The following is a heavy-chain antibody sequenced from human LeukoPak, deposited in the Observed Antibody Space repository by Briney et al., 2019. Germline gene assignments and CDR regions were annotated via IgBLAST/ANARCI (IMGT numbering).Heavy chain of an antibody. V-gene: IGHV3-30*18. J-gene: IGHJ4*02. CDR1: GFTFSSYG. D-gene: IGHD2-2*01. CDR3: AKGVVVAPDVTPFDY. CDR2: TSYDGSSK. Sequence: PGGSLRLSCAASGFTFSSYGMHWVRQAPGKGLEWVSVTSYDGSSKYYADSVKGRLTIYRDNSRNTLYLQMDSLRVEDTAVYYCAKGVVVAPDVTPFDYWGQGTLVTVSS.